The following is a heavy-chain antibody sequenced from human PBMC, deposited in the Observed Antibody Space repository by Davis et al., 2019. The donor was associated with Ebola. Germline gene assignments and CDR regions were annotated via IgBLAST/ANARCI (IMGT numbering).Heavy chain of an antibody. V-gene: IGHV3-33*01. CDR3: ARRQGATRDFDY. CDR2: IWYDGSNK. J-gene: IGHJ4*02. Sequence: GESLKISCAASGFTFSSYGMHWVRQAPGKGLEWVAVIWYDGSNKYYADSVKGRFTISRDNSKNTLYLQMNSLRAEDTAVYYCARRQGATRDFDYWGQGTLVTVSS. D-gene: IGHD1-26*01. CDR1: GFTFSSYG.